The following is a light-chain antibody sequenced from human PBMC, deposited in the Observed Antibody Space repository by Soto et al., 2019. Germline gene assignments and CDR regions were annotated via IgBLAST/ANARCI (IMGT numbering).Light chain of an antibody. CDR1: SSDVGGYNY. Sequence: SALTQPASVSGSPGQSITISCTGTSSDVGGYNYVSWYQQQSGKAPKLMIHEVSNRPSGVSNRFSGSKSGNTASLTISGLQAEDEADYYCSSYTSSRAYVFGIGTKVTAL. CDR3: SSYTSSRAYV. CDR2: EVS. J-gene: IGLJ1*01. V-gene: IGLV2-14*01.